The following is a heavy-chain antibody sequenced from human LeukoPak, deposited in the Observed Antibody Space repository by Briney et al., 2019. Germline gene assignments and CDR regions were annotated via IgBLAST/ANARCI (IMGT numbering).Heavy chain of an antibody. CDR2: IYYSGST. J-gene: IGHJ4*02. CDR3: ARVSSGQWLVPL. D-gene: IGHD6-19*01. Sequence: ETLSLTCTVSGGSISSYYWSWIRQPPGKGLEWIGYIYYSGSTNYNPSLKSRVTISVDTSKSQFSLKLSSVTAADTAVYYCARVSSGQWLVPLWGQGTLVTVPS. CDR1: GGSISSYY. V-gene: IGHV4-59*01.